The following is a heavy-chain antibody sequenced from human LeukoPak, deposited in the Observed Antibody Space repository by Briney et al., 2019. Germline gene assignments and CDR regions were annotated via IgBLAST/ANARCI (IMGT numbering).Heavy chain of an antibody. Sequence: GGSLRLSCAASGFTLSNYNMNWVRQAPGKGLEWVSYISPNGNTAHYADSVKGRFTISRDNAKNSLYLRMNSLGAEDTAVYFCARGRPTGGAFDFWGQGTVVTVTS. D-gene: IGHD3-16*01. CDR3: ARGRPTGGAFDF. CDR1: GFTLSNYN. V-gene: IGHV3-48*03. CDR2: ISPNGNTA. J-gene: IGHJ3*01.